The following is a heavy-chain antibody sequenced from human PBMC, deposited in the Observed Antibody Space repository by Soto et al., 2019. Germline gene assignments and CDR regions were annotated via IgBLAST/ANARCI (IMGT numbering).Heavy chain of an antibody. J-gene: IGHJ5*02. D-gene: IGHD5-18*01. CDR2: INHSGST. CDR3: ARGLGQLWFRGWFDP. CDR1: GGSFSGYY. Sequence: QVQLQQWGAGLLKPSETLSLTCAVYGGSFSGYYWSWIRQPPGKGLEWIGEINHSGSTNYNPSLKSRVTISVDTSKNQFSLKLSSVTAADTAVYYCARGLGQLWFRGWFDPWGQGTLVTVSS. V-gene: IGHV4-34*01.